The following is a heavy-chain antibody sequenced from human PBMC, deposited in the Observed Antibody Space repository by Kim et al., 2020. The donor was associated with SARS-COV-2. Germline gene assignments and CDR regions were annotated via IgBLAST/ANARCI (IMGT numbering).Heavy chain of an antibody. D-gene: IGHD3-10*01. CDR3: ARGNRPVRGVGLDY. J-gene: IGHJ4*02. Sequence: NPSLKSRVTISVDTSKNQFSLKLSSVTAADTAVYYCARGNRPVRGVGLDYWGQGTLVTVSS. V-gene: IGHV4-34*01.